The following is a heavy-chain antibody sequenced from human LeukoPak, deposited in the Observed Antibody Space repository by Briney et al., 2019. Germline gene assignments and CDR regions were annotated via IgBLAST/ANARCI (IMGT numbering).Heavy chain of an antibody. Sequence: GGSLRLSCAASGFTFSSYSMNWVRQAPGRGLEWVSYISNSSSTIYYADSVKGRFTISRDNAKNSLYLQMNSLRAEDTAVYYCARIGYSSSSFDYWGQGTLVTVSS. V-gene: IGHV3-48*04. CDR3: ARIGYSSSSFDY. CDR2: ISNSSSTI. D-gene: IGHD6-6*01. CDR1: GFTFSSYS. J-gene: IGHJ4*02.